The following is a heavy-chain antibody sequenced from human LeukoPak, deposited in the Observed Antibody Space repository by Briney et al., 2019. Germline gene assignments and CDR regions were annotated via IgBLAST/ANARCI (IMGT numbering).Heavy chain of an antibody. J-gene: IGHJ4*02. Sequence: GGSLRLSCAASGFTFSSYAMSWVRQAPGKGLEWVSAISGSGGSTYYADSVKGRFSISRDNSKDTLYLQMNSLRAEDTAVYYCAREFVGVPVFDHWGQGTLVTVSS. CDR3: AREFVGVPVFDH. D-gene: IGHD1-26*01. CDR1: GFTFSSYA. V-gene: IGHV3-23*01. CDR2: ISGSGGST.